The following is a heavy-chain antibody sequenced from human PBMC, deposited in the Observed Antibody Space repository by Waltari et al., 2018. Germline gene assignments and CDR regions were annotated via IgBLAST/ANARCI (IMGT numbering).Heavy chain of an antibody. CDR1: GVPFSRNA. CDR2: MWYDGSNK. J-gene: IGHJ4*02. D-gene: IGHD6-13*01. V-gene: IGHV3-33*01. Sequence: QVQLVESGGGVVQPGRSLRLSCAASGVPFSRNAMHWVRQAPGKGLEWVAVMWYDGSNKYYADSVKGRFTISRDNSKNTLYLQMNSLRAEDTAVYYCARDLGRAAAGTFDHWGQGTLVTVSS. CDR3: ARDLGRAAAGTFDH.